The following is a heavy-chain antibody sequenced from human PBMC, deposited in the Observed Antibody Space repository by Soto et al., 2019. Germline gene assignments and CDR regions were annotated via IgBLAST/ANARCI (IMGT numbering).Heavy chain of an antibody. CDR3: GSTYYNPSLKSRVTISVDTSKNQFSLKLSSVTAADTAVYYCARDVSVRGDYYDSSGFPSGYYYGMDV. D-gene: IGHD2-21*02. V-gene: IGHV1-18*01. Sequence: ASVKVSCKTSGYTFTSYGISWVRQAPGQGLEWMGWITTDKGKTTYAQKLQGRVTMTTDTSTSTAYMEMRSLRSDDTAEFYSGSTYYNPSLKSRVTISVDTSKNQFSLKLSSVTAADTAVYYCARDVSVRGDYYDSSGFPSGYYYGMDVWGQGTTVTVSS. J-gene: IGHJ6*02. CDR2: ITTDKGKT. CDR1: GYTFTSYG.